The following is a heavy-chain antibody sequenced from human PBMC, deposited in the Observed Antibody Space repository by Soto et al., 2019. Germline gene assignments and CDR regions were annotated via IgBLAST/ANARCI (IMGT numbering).Heavy chain of an antibody. CDR2: IKQDGSEK. CDR3: AREEESVGSPPSGFHP. D-gene: IGHD3-10*01. J-gene: IGHJ5*02. CDR1: GFTFGKYW. Sequence: GGSLRLSCVGSGFTFGKYWMDWLRQTPGRGLEWVANIKQDGSEKFYVDSVRGRFTISRDNAKNSVYLEMNRLRDEDTGVYYCAREEESVGSPPSGFHPWGQGVQVTVSS. V-gene: IGHV3-7*03.